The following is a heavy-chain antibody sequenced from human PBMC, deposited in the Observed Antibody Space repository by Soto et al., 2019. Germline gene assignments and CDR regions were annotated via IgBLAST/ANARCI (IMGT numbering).Heavy chain of an antibody. Sequence: QVQLVQSGAEVKKPGSSVKVSCKASGGTFSNYAITWVRQAPGQGLEWMGGIIPMFRTPNYAQKFQGRVTITADESTSTAYRELNRLTSGGTAMYYCARDAGRHSYDVTGYYFDYWGQGTLVTVSS. CDR2: IIPMFRTP. CDR3: ARDAGRHSYDVTGYYFDY. CDR1: GGTFSNYA. D-gene: IGHD3-9*01. J-gene: IGHJ4*02. V-gene: IGHV1-69*12.